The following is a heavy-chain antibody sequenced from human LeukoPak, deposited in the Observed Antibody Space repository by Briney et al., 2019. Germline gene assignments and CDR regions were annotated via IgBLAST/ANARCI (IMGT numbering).Heavy chain of an antibody. V-gene: IGHV3-23*01. CDR3: AKVGTGDLFRALDY. CDR1: GFTFSSYA. J-gene: IGHJ4*02. D-gene: IGHD1-14*01. CDR2: ISDGGGTT. Sequence: GGSLRLSCAASGFTFSSYAMSWVRQAPGKGLEWVSAISDGGGTTYYADSVQGRFTISRDYSKNTLFLQMNSLRADDTAVYYCAKVGTGDLFRALDYWGRGTLVTVSS.